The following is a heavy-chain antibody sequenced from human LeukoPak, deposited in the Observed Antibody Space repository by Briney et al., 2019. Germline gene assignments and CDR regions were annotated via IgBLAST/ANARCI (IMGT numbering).Heavy chain of an antibody. CDR3: ARARDYLYSSGWYGY. J-gene: IGHJ4*02. CDR2: IYYSGST. CDR1: GGSISSYY. V-gene: IGHV4-59*12. D-gene: IGHD6-19*01. Sequence: PSETLSLTCTVSGGSISSYYWSWIRQPPGKGLEWIGYIYYSGSTNYNPSLKSRVTISVDTSKNQFSLKLSSVTAADTAVYYCARARDYLYSSGWYGYWGQGTLVTVSS.